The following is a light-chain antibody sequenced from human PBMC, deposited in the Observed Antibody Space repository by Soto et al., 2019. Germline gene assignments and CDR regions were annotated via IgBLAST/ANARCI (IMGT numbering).Light chain of an antibody. Sequence: QSALTQPASVSGSPGQSITISCTGTSSDVGGYNYVSWYQQHPGKAPKLIIYEVSNRPSGVSNRFSGSTSGNTASLTISGLQAEDEADYYCSSYTTSSTLVFGGGTKVTVL. CDR1: SSDVGGYNY. V-gene: IGLV2-14*01. CDR3: SSYTTSSTLV. J-gene: IGLJ2*01. CDR2: EVS.